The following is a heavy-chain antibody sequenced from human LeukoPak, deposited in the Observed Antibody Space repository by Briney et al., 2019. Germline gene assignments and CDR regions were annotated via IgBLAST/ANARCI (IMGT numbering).Heavy chain of an antibody. J-gene: IGHJ5*02. CDR1: GDSISGYS. V-gene: IGHV4-59*01. CDR3: VRGPYGASISKWFDP. Sequence: SETLSLTCTVSGDSISGYSWSWIRQSPGGGLDWIGYIYYSGDTAYNPSLRSRVTLSVDTSKNQFSLQLRSVTTADTAVYYCVRGPYGASISKWFDPWGQGTQVIVSP. CDR2: IYYSGDT. D-gene: IGHD4/OR15-4a*01.